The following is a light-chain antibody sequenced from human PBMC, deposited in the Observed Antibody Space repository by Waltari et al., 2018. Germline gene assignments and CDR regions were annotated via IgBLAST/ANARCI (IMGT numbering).Light chain of an antibody. CDR2: DVT. CDR1: SSDGGGYDY. CDR3: SSYTSSNTEV. J-gene: IGLJ2*01. V-gene: IGLV2-14*01. Sequence: QSALTQPASVSESPGQSITISCTGTSSDGGGYDYVSWYQQHPGKAPKLMIYDVTKRPSGVSNRFSGSKSGNTAPLTISGLQAEDEADYYCSSYTSSNTEVFGGGTRLTVL.